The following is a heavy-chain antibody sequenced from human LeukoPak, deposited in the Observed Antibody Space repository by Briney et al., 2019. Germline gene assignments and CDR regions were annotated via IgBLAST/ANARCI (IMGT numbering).Heavy chain of an antibody. J-gene: IGHJ2*01. D-gene: IGHD3-9*01. CDR2: IYSGGST. CDR1: GFTVSSNH. CDR3: AREIADILTRGWDLDL. Sequence: GGSLRLSCAASGFTVSSNHMSWVRQAPGKGLEWVSVIYSGGSTYYADSVKGRITISRENAKNSLHLQMNNLSEGDTAVYYCAREIADILTRGWDLDLWGRGTLLTVSS. V-gene: IGHV3-53*01.